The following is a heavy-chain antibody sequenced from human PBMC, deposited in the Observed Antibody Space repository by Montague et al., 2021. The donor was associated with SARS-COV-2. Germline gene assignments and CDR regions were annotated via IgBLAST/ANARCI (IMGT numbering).Heavy chain of an antibody. J-gene: IGHJ4*02. CDR2: XDWDDDK. V-gene: IGHV2-70*04. Sequence: PELVKPRQTLTLTRTFSGFSLSTSGMRASWIRQPPGKALEWLARXDWDDDKFYSTSLKTRLTISKDTSKNQVVLTMTNMDPVDTATYYCARSYYDILTAYYTPFDYWGQGTLVTVSS. D-gene: IGHD3-9*01. CDR1: GFSLSTSGMR. CDR3: ARSYYDILTAYYTPFDY.